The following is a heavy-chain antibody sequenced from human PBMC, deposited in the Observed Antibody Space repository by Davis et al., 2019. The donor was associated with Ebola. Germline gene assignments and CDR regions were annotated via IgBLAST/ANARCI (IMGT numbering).Heavy chain of an antibody. J-gene: IGHJ4*02. CDR3: ARAHELYFGGSYDV. Sequence: PGGSLRLSCATSGFIFSDYWMHWVRQDPGKGLVWVSRINRDGTTTAYADSVKGRFTISRDNAKNTVYLQMNSLRAEDTAVYYCARAHELYFGGSYDVWGQGTLVTVSS. CDR1: GFIFSDYW. V-gene: IGHV3-74*01. D-gene: IGHD4-23*01. CDR2: INRDGTTT.